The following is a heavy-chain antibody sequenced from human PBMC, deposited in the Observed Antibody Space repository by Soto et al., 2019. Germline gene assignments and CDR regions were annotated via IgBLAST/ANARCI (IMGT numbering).Heavy chain of an antibody. V-gene: IGHV5-51*01. D-gene: IGHD6-19*01. Sequence: PGESLKISCKGSGYSFITHWIAWVRQMPGEGLEWMGIINPADSDIRYSPSFQGQVTISVDKSISTAYLQWSSLKASDTAIYYCARQHPLDSSGWYYWGQGTLVTVSS. CDR2: INPADSDI. J-gene: IGHJ4*02. CDR3: ARQHPLDSSGWYY. CDR1: GYSFITHW.